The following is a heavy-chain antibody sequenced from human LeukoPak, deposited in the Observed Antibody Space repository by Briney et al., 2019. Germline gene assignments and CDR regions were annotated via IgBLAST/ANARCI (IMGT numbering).Heavy chain of an antibody. J-gene: IGHJ5*02. CDR2: IYHSGST. CDR3: ARDPAYYYDSSGYYYTNWFDP. D-gene: IGHD3-22*01. CDR1: GYSISSGYY. V-gene: IGHV4-38-2*02. Sequence: PSETLPLTCTVSGYSISSGYYWGWIRQPPGKGLEWIGIIYHSGSTYYNPSLKSRVTISVDTSKNQFSLKLSSVTAADTAVYYCARDPAYYYDSSGYYYTNWFDPWGQGTLVTVSS.